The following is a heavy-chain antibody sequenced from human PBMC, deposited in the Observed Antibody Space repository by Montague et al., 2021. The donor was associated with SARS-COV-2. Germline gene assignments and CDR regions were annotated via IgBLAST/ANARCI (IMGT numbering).Heavy chain of an antibody. CDR1: GFTFSTYA. J-gene: IGHJ4*02. V-gene: IGHV3-23*01. Sequence: SLRLSCAASGFTFSTYAMTWVRQAPGKGLEWVSSISASGVRTHYPDSVKGRFTISRDNSKNTLYLQMSSLRAEDTAVYYCARAGWRCSGGSCYSQGGFDYWGQGTLVTVSS. CDR2: ISASGVRT. D-gene: IGHD2-15*01. CDR3: ARAGWRCSGGSCYSQGGFDY.